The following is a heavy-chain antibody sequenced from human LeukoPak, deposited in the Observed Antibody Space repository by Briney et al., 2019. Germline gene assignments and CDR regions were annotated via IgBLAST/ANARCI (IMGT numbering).Heavy chain of an antibody. J-gene: IGHJ4*02. CDR1: GYTFTDYA. CDR3: ASCNGSSGYFAY. CDR2: VNTNTGNP. Sequence: VASVKVSCKPSGYTFTDYAINWVRQALGQGLEYMGWVNTNTGNPTYAQGFTGRFVFSSDSSVSTAYLQITSLKADDSAIYFCASCNGSSGYFAYWGQGTLVTVSS. V-gene: IGHV7-4-1*02. D-gene: IGHD3-22*01.